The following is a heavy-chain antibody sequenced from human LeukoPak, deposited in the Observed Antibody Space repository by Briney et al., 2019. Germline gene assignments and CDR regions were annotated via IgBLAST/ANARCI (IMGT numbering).Heavy chain of an antibody. D-gene: IGHD5-12*01. J-gene: IGHJ4*02. CDR2: IYTSGST. CDR1: GGSISSGSYY. Sequence: SETLYLTCTVSGGSISSGSYYWSWIRQPAGKGLEWVGRIYTSGSTNYNPSLKSRVTISVDTSKNQFSLKLSSVTAADTAVYYCARSYSGYDSQYYFDYWGQGTLVTVSS. CDR3: ARSYSGYDSQYYFDY. V-gene: IGHV4-61*02.